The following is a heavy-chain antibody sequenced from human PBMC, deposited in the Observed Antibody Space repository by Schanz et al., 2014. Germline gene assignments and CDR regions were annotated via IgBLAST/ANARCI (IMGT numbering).Heavy chain of an antibody. J-gene: IGHJ4*02. CDR3: AKDRSWDYDSSGYFDY. CDR1: RFTVTNAW. V-gene: IGHV3-74*01. D-gene: IGHD3-22*01. Sequence: EAHLVESGGGLVKPGGSLTLSCAASRFTVTNAWMSWVRQAPGKGLEWVGRINSVGSNTDYADSVTGRFTISRDNAKNTLYLQMNTLRAEDTAVYYCAKDRSWDYDSSGYFDYGGQGTLVTVSS. CDR2: INSVGSNT.